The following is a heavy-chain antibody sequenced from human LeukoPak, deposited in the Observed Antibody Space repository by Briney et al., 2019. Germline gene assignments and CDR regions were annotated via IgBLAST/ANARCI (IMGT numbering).Heavy chain of an antibody. CDR2: LHYSGST. Sequence: SETLSLTCTVSGGSISSSTYYWGWIRQPPGKGLEWIGGLHYSGSTHYNSSLKSRVTISVDTSKNQFSLRLNSVTAADTAVYYCARLFDYWGQGTLVTVSS. CDR1: GGSISSSTYY. CDR3: ARLFDY. V-gene: IGHV4-39*01. J-gene: IGHJ4*02.